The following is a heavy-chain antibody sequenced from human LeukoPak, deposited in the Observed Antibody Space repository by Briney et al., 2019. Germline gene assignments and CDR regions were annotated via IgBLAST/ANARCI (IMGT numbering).Heavy chain of an antibody. CDR1: GFTFSSYW. D-gene: IGHD2-15*01. CDR2: ISGSGGST. J-gene: IGHJ4*02. Sequence: GGSLRLSCAASGFTFSSYWMSWVRQAPGKGLEWVSAISGSGGSTYYADSVKGRFTISRDNSKNTLYLQMNSLRAEDTAVYYCAKGYCSGGSCPIDYWGQGTLVTVSS. V-gene: IGHV3-23*01. CDR3: AKGYCSGGSCPIDY.